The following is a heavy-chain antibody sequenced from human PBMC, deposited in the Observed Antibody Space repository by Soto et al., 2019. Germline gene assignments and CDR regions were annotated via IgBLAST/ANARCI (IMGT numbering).Heavy chain of an antibody. D-gene: IGHD6-13*01. CDR2: ISWNSNTI. J-gene: IGHJ3*02. CDR3: VKDSPYSSSWSRAFDI. V-gene: IGHV3-9*01. Sequence: EVRLEESGGGLIQPGRSLRLSCAASGFTFDDYAMHWVRQAPGKGLEWVSGISWNSNTIGYAESVKGRFTISRDNAKNSLFLQMKSLRVEDTALYYCVKDSPYSSSWSRAFDIWGQGTMVSVSS. CDR1: GFTFDDYA.